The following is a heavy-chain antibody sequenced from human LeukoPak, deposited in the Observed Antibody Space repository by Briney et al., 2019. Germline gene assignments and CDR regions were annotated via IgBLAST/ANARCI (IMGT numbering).Heavy chain of an antibody. Sequence: GGSLRLSCAASGFTFSIYGMHWVRQAPGKGLEWVAVIWNDGSNKYYADSVKGRFTISRDNSKSTLYLQMNSLRAEDTAVYYCAKKYSGSYHFDYWGQGTLVTVSS. D-gene: IGHD1-26*01. CDR1: GFTFSIYG. V-gene: IGHV3-33*06. CDR3: AKKYSGSYHFDY. J-gene: IGHJ4*02. CDR2: IWNDGSNK.